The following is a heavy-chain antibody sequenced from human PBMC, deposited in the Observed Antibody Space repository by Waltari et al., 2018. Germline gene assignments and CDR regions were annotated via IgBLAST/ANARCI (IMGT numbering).Heavy chain of an antibody. D-gene: IGHD4-4*01. J-gene: IGHJ3*02. CDR2: MNPNSGNT. CDR3: ARGYSHDRDGAFDI. Sequence: QVQLVQSEAEAKRPGVSVNVSCQASGHSIPSICINRERQATGQGLEWMGWMNPNSGNTDYAQRFQGRVTMTRDTSISAAYMELTNLRSEDTAVYYCARGYSHDRDGAFDIWGQGTMVIVSS. CDR1: GHSIPSIC. V-gene: IGHV1-8*01.